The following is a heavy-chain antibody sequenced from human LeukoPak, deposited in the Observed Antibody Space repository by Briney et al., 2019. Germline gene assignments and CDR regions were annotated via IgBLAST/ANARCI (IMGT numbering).Heavy chain of an antibody. D-gene: IGHD2-15*01. J-gene: IGHJ4*02. CDR2: LSGSGGST. CDR3: AKDGGF. Sequence: GGSLRLSCAAPGFTFSTYAMIWVRQAPGKGLEWVSALSGSGGSTYYADSVKGRFTISRDNSKNTVYLQMNSLRAEDTALYYCAKDGGFWGQGTLVTVSS. CDR1: GFTFSTYA. V-gene: IGHV3-23*01.